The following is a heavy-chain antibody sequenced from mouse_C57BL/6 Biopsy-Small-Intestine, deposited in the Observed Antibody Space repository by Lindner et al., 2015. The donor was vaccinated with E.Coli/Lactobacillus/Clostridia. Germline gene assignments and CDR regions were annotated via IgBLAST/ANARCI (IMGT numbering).Heavy chain of an antibody. CDR3: ARGNYGGNYFDY. J-gene: IGHJ2*01. V-gene: IGHV5-17*01. CDR2: ISSGSNTV. D-gene: IGHD2-1*01. CDR1: GFTFSDYG. Sequence: VQLQESGGGLVKPGGSLKLSCAASGFTFSDYGMHWARQTPEKGLEWVAHISSGSNTVYYADTVKGRFTISRDNAKRTLFLQMTSLRSEDTAMYYCARGNYGGNYFDYWGQGTTLTVSS.